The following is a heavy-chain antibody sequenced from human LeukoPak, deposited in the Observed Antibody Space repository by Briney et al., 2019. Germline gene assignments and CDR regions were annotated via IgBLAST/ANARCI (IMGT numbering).Heavy chain of an antibody. CDR3: ARDGRYYGSGPFDP. D-gene: IGHD3-10*01. Sequence: ASVKVSCKASGYTFTGYYMHWVRQAPGQGLEWMGWINPNSGGTNYAQKFQGWVTMTRDTSISTAYMELSRLRSDDTAVYYCARDGRYYGSGPFDPWGQGTLVTVSS. J-gene: IGHJ5*02. V-gene: IGHV1-2*04. CDR1: GYTFTGYY. CDR2: INPNSGGT.